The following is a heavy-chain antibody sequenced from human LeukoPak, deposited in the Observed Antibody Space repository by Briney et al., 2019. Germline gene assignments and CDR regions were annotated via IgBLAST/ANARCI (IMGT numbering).Heavy chain of an antibody. D-gene: IGHD3-22*01. V-gene: IGHV1-69*13. CDR3: ATGKDRSGYYYSLDY. J-gene: IGHJ4*02. Sequence: ASVKVSCKASGYTFTNYGVSWVRQAPGQGLEWIGGIIPIFGPNYAQRFQGRATISADLATATAYMELSSLTSEDTSVYYCATGKDRSGYYYSLDYWGQGTLVAVSS. CDR2: IIPIFGP. CDR1: GYTFTNYG.